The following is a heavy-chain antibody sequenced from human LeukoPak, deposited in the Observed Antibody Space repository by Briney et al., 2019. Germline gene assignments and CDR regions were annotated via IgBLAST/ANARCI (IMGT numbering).Heavy chain of an antibody. J-gene: IGHJ4*02. CDR3: TTDPLWGRYYFDY. V-gene: IGHV3-15*01. Sequence: GGSLRLSCAASRFTFSSCWMHWVCQAPEKGLEWVGRIKSKTDGGTTDYAAPVKGRFTISRDDSKNTLYLQMNSLKTEDTAVYYCTTDPLWGRYYFDYWGQGTLVTVSS. D-gene: IGHD3-16*01. CDR1: RFTFSSCW. CDR2: IKSKTDGGTT.